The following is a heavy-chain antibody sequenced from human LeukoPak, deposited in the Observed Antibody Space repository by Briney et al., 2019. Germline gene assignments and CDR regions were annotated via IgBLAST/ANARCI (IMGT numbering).Heavy chain of an antibody. D-gene: IGHD3-16*02. J-gene: IGHJ4*02. V-gene: IGHV3-7*02. Sequence: GGSLRLSCAASGFTFSSYWMSWVRQSPGKGLEWVANIKQDGSETYSVDSVKGRFTISRDNAKNSLYLQMNSLRAEDTAVYYCARLTFGGVIGFDYWGQGTLVTVSS. CDR1: GFTFSSYW. CDR3: ARLTFGGVIGFDY. CDR2: IKQDGSET.